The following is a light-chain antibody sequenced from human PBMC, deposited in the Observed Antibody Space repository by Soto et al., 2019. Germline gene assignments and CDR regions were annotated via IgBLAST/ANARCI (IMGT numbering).Light chain of an antibody. CDR1: QSVSSRY. V-gene: IGKV3-20*01. Sequence: EIVLTQSPGTLSLPPGERATLSCRASQSVSSRYLAWYQQKPGQAPRLLIFGASNRATGIPDRFSGSGSGTDFTPTVSRLEPEDFAVYYCQQYGSSPPMYTFGQGTKLEIK. J-gene: IGKJ2*01. CDR2: GAS. CDR3: QQYGSSPPMYT.